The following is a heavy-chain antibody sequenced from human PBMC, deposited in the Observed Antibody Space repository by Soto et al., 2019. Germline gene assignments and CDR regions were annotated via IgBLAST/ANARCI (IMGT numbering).Heavy chain of an antibody. Sequence: SVKVSCKASGGTFSSYAISWVRQAPGQGLEWMGGIIPIFGTANYAQKFQGRVTITADKSTSTAYMELSSLRSEDTAVYYCARDTPPSEGGYYYYGMDVWGQGTTVTVSS. J-gene: IGHJ6*02. V-gene: IGHV1-69*06. D-gene: IGHD3-16*01. CDR1: GGTFSSYA. CDR3: ARDTPPSEGGYYYYGMDV. CDR2: IIPIFGTA.